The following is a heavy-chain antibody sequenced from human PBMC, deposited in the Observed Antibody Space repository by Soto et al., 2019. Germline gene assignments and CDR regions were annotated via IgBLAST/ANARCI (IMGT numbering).Heavy chain of an antibody. V-gene: IGHV1-18*01. Sequence: GASVKVSCKASGYTFTSYGLSWVRQSIGQGLEWMGWISAYNGNTNYAQKLQGRVTMTTDTSTSTAYMELRSLRSDDTALFYCAKDDISGGFSVFAYRGKGTLVPVTS. D-gene: IGHD2-15*01. CDR1: GYTFTSYG. J-gene: IGHJ4*02. CDR2: ISAYNGNT. CDR3: AKDDISGGFSVFAY.